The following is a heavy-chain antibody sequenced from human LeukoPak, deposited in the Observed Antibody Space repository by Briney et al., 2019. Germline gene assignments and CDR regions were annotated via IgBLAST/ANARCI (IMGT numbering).Heavy chain of an antibody. CDR1: GFTFSSYS. V-gene: IGHV3-48*01. Sequence: GGSLRLSCAASGFTFSSYSMNWVRQAPGKGLEWVSYISSSSSTIYYADSVKGRFTISRDNAKNSLYLQMNSLRAEDTAVYYCARDRSGYDILTGYYQGGNDYWGQGTLVTVSS. CDR2: ISSSSSTI. CDR3: ARDRSGYDILTGYYQGGNDY. J-gene: IGHJ4*02. D-gene: IGHD3-9*01.